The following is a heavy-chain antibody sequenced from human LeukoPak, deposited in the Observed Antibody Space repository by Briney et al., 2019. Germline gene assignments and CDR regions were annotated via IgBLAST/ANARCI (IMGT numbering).Heavy chain of an antibody. CDR2: IRYDGSNK. CDR3: AKDGRPSIAALDY. Sequence: GRSLRLSCAASGFTFSSYGMHWVRQAPGKGLEWVAFIRYDGSNKYYADSVKGRFTISRDNSKNTLYLQMNSLRAEDTAVYYCAKDGRPSIAALDYWGQGTLVTVSS. D-gene: IGHD6-6*01. J-gene: IGHJ4*02. V-gene: IGHV3-30*02. CDR1: GFTFSSYG.